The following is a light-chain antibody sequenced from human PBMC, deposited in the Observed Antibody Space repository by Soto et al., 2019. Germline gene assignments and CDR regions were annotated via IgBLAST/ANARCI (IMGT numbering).Light chain of an antibody. V-gene: IGKV3-11*01. CDR3: QQHINWPLT. CDR2: EVS. J-gene: IGKJ4*01. Sequence: EIVLTQSPATLSFSPGERATLSCRASQTVSSSLAWYQQKPGQAPRLLIYEVSNMATGIPARFSGSGSGADFTLTISSLEPGDFALYYCQQHINWPLTFGGGTKV. CDR1: QTVSSS.